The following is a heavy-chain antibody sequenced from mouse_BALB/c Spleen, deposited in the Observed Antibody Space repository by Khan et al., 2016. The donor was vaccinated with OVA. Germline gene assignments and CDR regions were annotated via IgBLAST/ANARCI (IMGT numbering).Heavy chain of an antibody. V-gene: IGHV3-2*02. CDR1: GYSLTSNYA. CDR3: ARGRAY. J-gene: IGHJ3*01. D-gene: IGHD3-3*01. CDR2: INYSGST. Sequence: QLEESGPGLVKPSQSLSLTCTVTGYSLTSNYAWNWIRQFPGNKLEWMGYINYSGSTSYTPSLKRRISITRATSKTQFFLQLNSVTTEDTATHVGARGRAYWGQGTLVTVSA.